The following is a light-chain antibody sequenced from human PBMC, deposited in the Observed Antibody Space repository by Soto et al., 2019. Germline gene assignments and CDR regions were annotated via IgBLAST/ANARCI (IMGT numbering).Light chain of an antibody. J-gene: IGLJ1*01. Sequence: QSVLTQPLSVSGSPGQSVTISCTGTNSDVGRYNFVSWYQQHPGKAPKLMVYNVTERASGVPDRFSGSKSANTASLTISGLQAEDEADYSCCSYADNLSYVLGTGTKVTVL. CDR2: NVT. CDR1: NSDVGRYNF. CDR3: CSYADNLSYV. V-gene: IGLV2-11*01.